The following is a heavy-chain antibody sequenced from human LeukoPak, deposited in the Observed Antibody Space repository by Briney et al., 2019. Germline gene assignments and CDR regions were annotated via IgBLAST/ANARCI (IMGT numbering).Heavy chain of an antibody. D-gene: IGHD6-19*01. Sequence: ASVKVSCKASGYTFTSYGISWVRRAPGQGLEWMGWISAYNGNTNYAQKLQGRVTMTTDTSTSTAYMELRSLRSDDTAAYYCARVDSSINWFDPWGQGTLVTVSS. CDR1: GYTFTSYG. V-gene: IGHV1-18*01. CDR3: ARVDSSINWFDP. J-gene: IGHJ5*02. CDR2: ISAYNGNT.